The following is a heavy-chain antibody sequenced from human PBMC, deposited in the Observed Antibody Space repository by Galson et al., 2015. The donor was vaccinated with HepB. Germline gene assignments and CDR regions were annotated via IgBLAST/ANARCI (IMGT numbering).Heavy chain of an antibody. D-gene: IGHD3-3*01. CDR1: GYTFTGYY. CDR3: ARDSYDFWSGYALGPHNWFDP. J-gene: IGHJ5*02. V-gene: IGHV1-2*02. CDR2: INPNSGGT. Sequence: SVKVSCKASGYTFTGYYMHWVRQAPGQGLEWMGWINPNSGGTNYAQKFQGRVTMTRDTSISTAYMELSRLRSDDTAVYYCARDSYDFWSGYALGPHNWFDPWGQGTLVTVSS.